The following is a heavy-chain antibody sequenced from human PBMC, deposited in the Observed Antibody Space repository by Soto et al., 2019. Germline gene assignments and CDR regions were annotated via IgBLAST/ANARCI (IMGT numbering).Heavy chain of an antibody. CDR3: ASITMIVVDREEVDY. D-gene: IGHD3-22*01. CDR1: GFTFSDYY. CDR2: ISSSSSYT. V-gene: IGHV3-11*06. J-gene: IGHJ4*02. Sequence: QVQLVESGGGLVKPGGSLRLSCAASGFTFSDYYMSWIRQAPGKGLEWVSYISSSSSYTNYADSVKGRFTISRDNAKISLYLQMNSLRAEDTAVYYCASITMIVVDREEVDYWGQGTLVTVSS.